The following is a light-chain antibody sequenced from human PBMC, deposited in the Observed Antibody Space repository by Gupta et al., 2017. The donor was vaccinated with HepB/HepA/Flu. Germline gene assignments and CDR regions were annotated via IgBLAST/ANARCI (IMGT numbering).Light chain of an antibody. CDR3: HQSSTLPWT. CDR2: YAS. Sequence: EIVLTQSPDFQSVTPKQKVTITCRASQSIGTSLHWYQQKPDQSPKLLIKYASQSFSGVPSRFSCSGSGTDFTLTINILEAEDAATYYCHQSSTLPWTFGQGTKVEIK. CDR1: QSIGTS. V-gene: IGKV6-21*01. J-gene: IGKJ1*01.